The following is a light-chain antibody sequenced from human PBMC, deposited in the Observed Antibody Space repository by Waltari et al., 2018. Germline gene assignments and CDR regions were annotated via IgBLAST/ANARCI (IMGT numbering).Light chain of an antibody. J-gene: IGLJ3*02. CDR1: SSNIGGMV. Sequence: QSVLTQPPSASGTPGQRVTISCTGSSSNIGGMVVNWYQQLPGKAPTLLIYRSDLRPSGVPDRFSGSKSGTSASLAISGLQSADEGDYYCAAWDDSLHGHWVFGGGTKVTVL. V-gene: IGLV1-44*01. CDR2: RSD. CDR3: AAWDDSLHGHWV.